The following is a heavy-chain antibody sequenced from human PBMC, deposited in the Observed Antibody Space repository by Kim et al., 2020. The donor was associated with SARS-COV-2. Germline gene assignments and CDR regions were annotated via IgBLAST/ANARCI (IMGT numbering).Heavy chain of an antibody. D-gene: IGHD2-8*02. CDR1: GGSFSGYY. V-gene: IGHV4-34*01. CDR3: AREPPWWRPFDY. CDR2: INHSGST. Sequence: SETLSLTCAVYGGSFSGYYWSWIRQPPGKGLEWIGEINHSGSTNYNPSLKSRVTISVDTSKNQFSLKLSSVTAADTAVYYCAREPPWWRPFDYWGQGTLVTVSS. J-gene: IGHJ4*02.